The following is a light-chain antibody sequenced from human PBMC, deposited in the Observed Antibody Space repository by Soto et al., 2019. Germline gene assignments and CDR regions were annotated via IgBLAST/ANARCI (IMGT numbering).Light chain of an antibody. CDR3: CSYAGSSTLVV. V-gene: IGLV2-23*02. J-gene: IGLJ2*01. Sequence: QSALTQPASVSGSPGQSITISCTGTSSDVGSYNLVSWYQQHPGKAPKLMIYEVSKRPSGVSNRSSGSKSGNTASLTISGLQAEDEADYYCCSYAGSSTLVVFGGGTQLTVL. CDR2: EVS. CDR1: SSDVGSYNL.